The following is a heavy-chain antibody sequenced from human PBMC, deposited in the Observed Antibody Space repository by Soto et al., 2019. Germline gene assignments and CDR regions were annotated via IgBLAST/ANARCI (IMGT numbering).Heavy chain of an antibody. D-gene: IGHD5-18*01. CDR2: ISGSGGST. J-gene: IGHJ6*02. CDR1: GFTFSSYA. Sequence: GGSLRLSCAASGFTFSSYAMSWVRQAPGKGLEWVSAISGSGGSTYYADSVKGRFTISRDNSKNTLYLQMNSLRAEDTAVYYCAKDNPGGYSYGWGYYYYGMDVWGQGTTVTVSS. CDR3: AKDNPGGYSYGWGYYYYGMDV. V-gene: IGHV3-23*01.